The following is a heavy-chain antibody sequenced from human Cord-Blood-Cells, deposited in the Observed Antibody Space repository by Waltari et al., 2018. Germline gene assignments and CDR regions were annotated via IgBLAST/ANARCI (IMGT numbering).Heavy chain of an antibody. V-gene: IGHV3-21*01. J-gene: IGHJ4*02. CDR3: ARGSSSSYFDY. CDR2: ISSSSSYI. D-gene: IGHD6-6*01. Sequence: EVQLVESGGGLVQPGGSLRPSCAASGFTFSSYRLNWVRPAPGKGLEWVSSISSSSSYIYYADSVKGRFTISRDNAKNSLYLQMNSLRAEDTAVYYCARGSSSSYFDYWGQGTLVTVSS. CDR1: GFTFSSYR.